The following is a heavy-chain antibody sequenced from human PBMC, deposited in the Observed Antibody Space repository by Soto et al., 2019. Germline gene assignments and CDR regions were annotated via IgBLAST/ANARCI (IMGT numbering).Heavy chain of an antibody. D-gene: IGHD6-13*01. V-gene: IGHV1-2*02. CDR3: ARNTTPAYISWGLDV. CDR2: INPKSDET. CDR1: GYPFSDNQ. Sequence: ASVKVSCQASGYPFSDNQIHWLRRAPGQGLEWMGRINPKSDETNYAQKFQGRVTMTRDTYMDTAYLELTGLSSDDTATYHVARNTTPAYISWGLDVWGQGTMVTVSS. J-gene: IGHJ6*02.